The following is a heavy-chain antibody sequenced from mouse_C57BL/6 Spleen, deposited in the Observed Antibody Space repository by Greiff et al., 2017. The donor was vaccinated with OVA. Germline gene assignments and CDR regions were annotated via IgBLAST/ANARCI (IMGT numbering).Heavy chain of an antibody. CDR3: ARDQGSLFAY. CDR2: ISDGGSYT. V-gene: IGHV5-4*01. CDR1: GFTFSSYA. Sequence: EVMLVESGGGLVKPGGPLKLSCAASGFTFSSYAMSWVRQTPEKRLEWVATISDGGSYTYYPDNVKGRFTISRDNAKNNLYLQMSHLKSEDTAMYYCARDQGSLFAYWGQGTLVTVSA. J-gene: IGHJ3*01. D-gene: IGHD3-2*02.